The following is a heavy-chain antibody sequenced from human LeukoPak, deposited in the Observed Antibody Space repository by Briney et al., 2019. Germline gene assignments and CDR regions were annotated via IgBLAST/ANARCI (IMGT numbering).Heavy chain of an antibody. J-gene: IGHJ4*02. D-gene: IGHD6-6*01. CDR1: GYTFTNYG. CDR3: AREYSSSSGRLYDY. CDR2: IAPNSGGT. Sequence: ASVKVSCKASGYTFTNYGITWVRQAPGQGLEWMGWIAPNSGGTNYAQKFQGRVTMTRDTSINTAYMELSRLTSDDTAVYYCAREYSSSSGRLYDYWGLGTLVTVSS. V-gene: IGHV1-2*02.